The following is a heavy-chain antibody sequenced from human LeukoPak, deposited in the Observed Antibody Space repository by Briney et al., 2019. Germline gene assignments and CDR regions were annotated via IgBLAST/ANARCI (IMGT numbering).Heavy chain of an antibody. CDR1: GGSISSSSYY. D-gene: IGHD4-17*01. J-gene: IGHJ4*02. CDR3: ASSLRSDDY. V-gene: IGHV4-39*01. Sequence: SETLSLTCTVSGGSISSSSYYWGWIRQPPGKGLEWIGSIYYSGTTYYNPSLKSRVTISVDTSKNQFSLKLSSVAAADTAVYYCASSLRSDDYWGQGTLVTVSS. CDR2: IYYSGTT.